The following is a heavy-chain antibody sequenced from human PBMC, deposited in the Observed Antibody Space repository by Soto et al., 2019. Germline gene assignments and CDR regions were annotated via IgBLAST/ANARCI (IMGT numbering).Heavy chain of an antibody. J-gene: IGHJ1*01. CDR1: GYMFSSYA. D-gene: IGHD2-2*01. Sequence: ASVKVSCKASGYMFSSYAMHWVRQAPGQRLEWMGWINAGNAYTKYSQKFQGRVTITRDTSASTAYMELSSLTSEDTAVFYCARAGSDCSHTDCYSVKYWGQGTLVTVSS. V-gene: IGHV1-3*01. CDR2: INAGNAYT. CDR3: ARAGSDCSHTDCYSVKY.